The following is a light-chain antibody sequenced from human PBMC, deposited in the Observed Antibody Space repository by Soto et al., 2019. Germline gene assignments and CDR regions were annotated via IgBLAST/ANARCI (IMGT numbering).Light chain of an antibody. CDR3: QQYNSNPPT. V-gene: IGKV1-5*01. J-gene: IGKJ1*01. CDR1: QSISSW. Sequence: DIQMTQSPSTLSASVGDRVTITCRASQSISSWLAWYQQKPGKAPKLLIYDASSLESGVPSRFSGSGSGTEFTLTISSLQPDDFATYYCQQYNSNPPTFGQGTKVEIK. CDR2: DAS.